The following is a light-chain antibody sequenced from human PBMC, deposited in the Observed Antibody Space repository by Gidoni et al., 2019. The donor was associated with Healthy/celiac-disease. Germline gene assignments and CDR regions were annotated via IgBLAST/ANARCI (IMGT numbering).Light chain of an antibody. J-gene: IGKJ4*01. V-gene: IGKV1-39*01. Sequence: DIQMTQSPSSLSASVGDRVTITCRASQSISSYLNWYQQKPGKAPKLLIYAASSLQSGVPSRFSGSGSGTDFTLTISSLQPEDFATYYCQQSYSTLLGFVGGTKVEIK. CDR2: AAS. CDR1: QSISSY. CDR3: QQSYSTLLG.